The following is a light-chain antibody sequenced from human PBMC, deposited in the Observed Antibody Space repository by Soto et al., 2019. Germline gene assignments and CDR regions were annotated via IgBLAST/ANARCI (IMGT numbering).Light chain of an antibody. V-gene: IGKV3-15*01. J-gene: IGKJ4*01. CDR1: QSVSSL. CDR3: QQYNNWPLT. Sequence: EVVMTQSPPTLSVSPGERATLSCRASQSVSSLLAWYQQKPGQATRLLIYVASTRDTGIPDRFSASGSGTEFALTIRSLQSGDFAVYYCQQYNNWPLTFGGGTKVEIK. CDR2: VAS.